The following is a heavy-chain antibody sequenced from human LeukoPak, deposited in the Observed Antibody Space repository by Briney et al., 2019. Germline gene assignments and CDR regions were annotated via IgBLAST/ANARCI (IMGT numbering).Heavy chain of an antibody. V-gene: IGHV3-30*02. Sequence: GGSLRLSCAASRFSFSSYGMHWVRQAPGKGLDWVAYIQYDGSNEQYADSVKGRFTISRDNSKNTLYLQMNSLRAEDTAVYYCAREPLEALAGTSDYWGQGTLVTVSS. J-gene: IGHJ4*02. CDR1: RFSFSSYG. D-gene: IGHD6-19*01. CDR3: AREPLEALAGTSDY. CDR2: IQYDGSNE.